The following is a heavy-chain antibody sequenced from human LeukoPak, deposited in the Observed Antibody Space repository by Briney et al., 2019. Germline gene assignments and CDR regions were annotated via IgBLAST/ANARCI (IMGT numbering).Heavy chain of an antibody. Sequence: ASVKVSCKASGYTFTGDYMHWVRQAPGQGLEWMGWTNPNSGGTNYAQKFQGRVTMTRDTSISTAYMELSRLRSDDTAVYYCARMFRYDHGDDHFSGWGQGTLVTVSS. V-gene: IGHV1-2*02. CDR3: ARMFRYDHGDDHFSG. CDR1: GYTFTGDY. J-gene: IGHJ4*02. CDR2: TNPNSGGT. D-gene: IGHD5-12*01.